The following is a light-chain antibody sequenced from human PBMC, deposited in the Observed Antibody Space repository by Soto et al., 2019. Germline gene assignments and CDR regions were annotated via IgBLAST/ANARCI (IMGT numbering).Light chain of an antibody. Sequence: HSALTQPRSASGSPGQSVTISCTGTSSDVGGYNYVSWYQHHPGKAPKLMVYEVSKRPSGVPDRFSGSKSDNTASLTVSGLQAEDEADYYCSSYAGNNDYVFGTGTKVTVL. CDR2: EVS. V-gene: IGLV2-8*01. CDR1: SSDVGGYNY. J-gene: IGLJ1*01. CDR3: SSYAGNNDYV.